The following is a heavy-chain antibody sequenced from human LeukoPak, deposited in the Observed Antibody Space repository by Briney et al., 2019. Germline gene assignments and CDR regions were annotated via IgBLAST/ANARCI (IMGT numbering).Heavy chain of an antibody. D-gene: IGHD3-10*01. CDR2: IKQDGSEK. J-gene: IGHJ4*02. V-gene: IGHV3-7*01. CDR1: GFTFSSYW. Sequence: PGGSLRLFCAASGFTFSSYWMSWVRQAPGKGLEWVANIKQDGSEKYYVDSVKGRFTISRDNAKNSLYLQMNSLRAEDTAVYYCARAARSWFGEFYYFDYWGQGTLVTVSS. CDR3: ARAARSWFGEFYYFDY.